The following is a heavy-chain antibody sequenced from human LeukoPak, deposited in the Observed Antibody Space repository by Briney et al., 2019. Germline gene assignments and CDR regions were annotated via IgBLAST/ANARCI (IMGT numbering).Heavy chain of an antibody. CDR3: ARGSDSSGYTFDY. D-gene: IGHD3-22*01. J-gene: IGHJ4*02. CDR2: IYSGGST. CDR1: GFTFSTYW. Sequence: GGSLRLSCAASGFTFSTYWMHWVRQAPGKGLQWVSVIYSGGSTYYADSVKGRFTISRDNSKNTLFLQMISLRAEDTAVYYCARGSDSSGYTFDYWGQGTLVTVSS. V-gene: IGHV3-53*01.